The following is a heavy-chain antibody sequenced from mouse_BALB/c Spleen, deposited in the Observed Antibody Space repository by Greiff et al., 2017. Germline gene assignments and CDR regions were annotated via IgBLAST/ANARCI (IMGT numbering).Heavy chain of an antibody. J-gene: IGHJ2*01. CDR3: ARSGYYYGSFDY. Sequence: EVQLQESGPGLVKPSQSLSLTCTVTGYSITSDYAWYWIRQFPGNLLEWMGYISYSGSTSYNPSLKSRISITRDTSKNQFFLQLNSVTTEDTATYYCARSGYYYGSFDYWGQGTTLTVSS. D-gene: IGHD1-1*01. CDR2: ISYSGST. CDR1: GYSITSDYA. V-gene: IGHV3-2*02.